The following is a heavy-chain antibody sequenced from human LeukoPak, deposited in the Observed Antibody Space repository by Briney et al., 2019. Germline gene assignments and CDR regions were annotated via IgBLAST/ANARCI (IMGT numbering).Heavy chain of an antibody. CDR1: GGSISSGSYY. D-gene: IGHD5-18*01. V-gene: IGHV4-61*09. J-gene: IGHJ4*02. CDR2: IYTSGST. Sequence: SSQTLSLTCTVSGGSISSGSYYWSWIRQPAGKGLEWIGHIYTSGSTNYNPSLKSRVTMSVDTSKNQFSLKLSSVTAADTAVYYCAREGGPAMVTFDYWGQGTLVTVSS. CDR3: AREGGPAMVTFDY.